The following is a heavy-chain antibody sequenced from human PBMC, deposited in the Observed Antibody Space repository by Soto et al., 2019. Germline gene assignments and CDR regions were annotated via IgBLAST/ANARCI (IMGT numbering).Heavy chain of an antibody. Sequence: PGESLKISCKGSGYSFTSYWISWVRQMPGKGLEWMGRIDPSDSYTNYSPSFQGHVTISADKSISTAYLQWSSLKASDTAMYYCARVSSSEPYYYYYGMDVWGQGTTVTV. CDR2: IDPSDSYT. V-gene: IGHV5-10-1*01. D-gene: IGHD6-6*01. CDR1: GYSFTSYW. CDR3: ARVSSSEPYYYYYGMDV. J-gene: IGHJ6*02.